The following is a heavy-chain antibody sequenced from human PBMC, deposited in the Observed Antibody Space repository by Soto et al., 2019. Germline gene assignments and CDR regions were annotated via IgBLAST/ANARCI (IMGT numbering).Heavy chain of an antibody. CDR2: ISSSSAYI. CDR1: GVTFSSYT. J-gene: IGHJ5*02. Sequence: GGSLRLGCAASGVTFSSYTMNWVRKAPGKGLEWVSSISSSSAYIYYADSVKGRFTISRDNAKNSLYLQMNNLEAEDTAGYYGAKHAIRAASAVRRRRSFDP. V-gene: IGHV3-21*01. D-gene: IGHD6-6*01. CDR3: AKHAIRAASAVRRRRSFDP.